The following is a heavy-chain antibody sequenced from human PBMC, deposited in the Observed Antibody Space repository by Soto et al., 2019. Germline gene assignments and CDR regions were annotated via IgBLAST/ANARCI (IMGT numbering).Heavy chain of an antibody. J-gene: IGHJ5*02. D-gene: IGHD3-22*01. CDR2: IYYSGST. Sequence: QVQLQESGPGLVKPSETLSLTCTVSGGSVSSGSYYWNWIRESPGKGLEWIGSIYYSGSTNYNPSLQMRVTISLDMSNSPFSLTPRSVTAADTAVYYRAGSNPPGRITTGVVDYEAGGFDPLGQGTLVTVS. V-gene: IGHV4-61*01. CDR3: AGSNPPGRITTGVVDYEAGGFDP. CDR1: GGSVSSGSYY.